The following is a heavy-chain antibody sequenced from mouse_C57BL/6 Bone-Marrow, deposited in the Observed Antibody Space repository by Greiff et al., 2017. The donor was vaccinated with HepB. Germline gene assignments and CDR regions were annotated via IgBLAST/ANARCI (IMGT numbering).Heavy chain of an antibody. CDR2: IRNKANGHTT. CDR1: GFTFTDYY. CDR3: ARPAYYSNYFDY. V-gene: IGHV7-3*01. J-gene: IGHJ2*01. D-gene: IGHD2-5*01. Sequence: EVKLVESGGGLVQPGGSLCLSCAASGFTFTDYYMSWVRQPPGKALEWLGFIRNKANGHTTEYSASVKGRFTISRDNSQSILYLQMNALRAEDSATYYCARPAYYSNYFDYWGQGTTLTVSS.